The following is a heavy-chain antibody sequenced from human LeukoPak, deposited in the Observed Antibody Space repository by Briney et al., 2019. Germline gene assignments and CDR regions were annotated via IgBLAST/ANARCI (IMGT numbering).Heavy chain of an antibody. V-gene: IGHV3-23*01. CDR3: ATYRQVLLPFES. CDR1: GFTSSTFA. Sequence: GGSLRLSCEASGFTSSTFAMIWVRQPPGKGLEWVSSIFPSGGEIHYADSVRGRFTISRDNSKSTLSLQMNSLRAEGTAIYYCATYRQVLLPFESWGQGTLVTVSS. J-gene: IGHJ4*02. D-gene: IGHD2-8*02. CDR2: IFPSGGEI.